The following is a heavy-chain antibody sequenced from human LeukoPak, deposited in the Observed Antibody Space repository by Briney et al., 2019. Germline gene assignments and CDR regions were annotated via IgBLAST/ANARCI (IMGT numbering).Heavy chain of an antibody. CDR2: IYYSGST. Sequence: SETLSLTCTVSGGSISSYYLSWIRQPPGKGLEWIGYIYYSGSTNYNPSLKSRVTISVDTSKNQFSLKLSSVTAADTAVYYCASIKMVREYNWFDPWGQGTLVTVSS. D-gene: IGHD3-10*01. J-gene: IGHJ5*02. CDR1: GGSISSYY. V-gene: IGHV4-59*08. CDR3: ASIKMVREYNWFDP.